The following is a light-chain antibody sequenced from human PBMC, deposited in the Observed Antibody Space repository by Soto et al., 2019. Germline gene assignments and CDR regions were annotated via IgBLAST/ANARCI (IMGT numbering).Light chain of an antibody. V-gene: IGKV1-5*03. J-gene: IGKJ5*01. CDR3: QQYDNYST. CDR2: KAS. Sequence: DIQMTQSPSTLSASIGDRVTITCRASQSISAWLAWYQQKPGKAPKLLIYKASSLQSGVPSRFSGSGSGTEFTLTLSSLQPDDFATYYCQQYDNYSTFGQGTRLEIK. CDR1: QSISAW.